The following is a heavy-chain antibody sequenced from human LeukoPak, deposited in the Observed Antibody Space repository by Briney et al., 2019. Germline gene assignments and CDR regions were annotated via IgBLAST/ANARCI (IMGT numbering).Heavy chain of an antibody. CDR3: AKGDTAMVYDAFDI. CDR1: GFPFSSYE. CDR2: ISSGSSSI. V-gene: IGHV3-48*03. J-gene: IGHJ3*02. Sequence: GGSLRLSCAASGFPFSSYEMNWVRQAPGKGLEWVSYISSGSSSIFYADSVKGRFTISRDNSKNTLFLQMNSLRAEDTALYYCAKGDTAMVYDAFDIWGQGTMATVSS. D-gene: IGHD5-18*01.